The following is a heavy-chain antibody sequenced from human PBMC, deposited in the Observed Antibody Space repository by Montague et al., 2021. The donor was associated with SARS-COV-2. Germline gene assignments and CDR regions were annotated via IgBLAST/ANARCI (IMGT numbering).Heavy chain of an antibody. J-gene: IGHJ4*02. CDR1: GGSFSGYY. D-gene: IGHD2-21*01. CDR3: ARQGGDIVVVIAIRGPYYFDY. V-gene: IGHV4-34*01. Sequence: SETLSLTCAVYGGSFSGYYWSWIRQPPGKGLEWIGTIYYSGSTYYNPSLKSRVTISVDTSKNQFSLKLSSVTAADTAVYYCARQGGDIVVVIAIRGPYYFDYWGQGTLVTVPS. CDR2: IYYSGST.